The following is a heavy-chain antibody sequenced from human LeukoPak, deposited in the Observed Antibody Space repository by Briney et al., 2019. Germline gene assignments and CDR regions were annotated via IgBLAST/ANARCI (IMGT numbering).Heavy chain of an antibody. CDR3: AKNGGSQCYSHLDS. Sequence: PGGSLRLSCAASGFTFKNYAMTWVRQAPGKGLEWVSGISGSGDNTYYADSDSVKGRFTISRDNPKNTLYLQMNSLGAEDTAVYYCAKNGGSQCYSHLDSWGQGTLVTVSS. V-gene: IGHV3-23*01. J-gene: IGHJ4*02. CDR1: GFTFKNYA. CDR2: ISGSGDNT. D-gene: IGHD2-15*01.